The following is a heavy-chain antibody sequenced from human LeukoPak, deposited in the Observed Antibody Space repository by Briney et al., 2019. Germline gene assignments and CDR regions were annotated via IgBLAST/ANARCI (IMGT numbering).Heavy chain of an antibody. V-gene: IGHV4-38-2*02. D-gene: IGHD3-16*01. CDR2: IYHSGST. CDR1: GYSISSGYY. Sequence: SETLSLTCTVSGYSISSGYYWGWIRQPPGKGLEWIGSIYHSGSTYYNPSLKSRVTISVDTSKNQFSLKLSSVTAADTAVYYCARVITFGGVISWGQGTLVTVSS. CDR3: ARVITFGGVIS. J-gene: IGHJ5*02.